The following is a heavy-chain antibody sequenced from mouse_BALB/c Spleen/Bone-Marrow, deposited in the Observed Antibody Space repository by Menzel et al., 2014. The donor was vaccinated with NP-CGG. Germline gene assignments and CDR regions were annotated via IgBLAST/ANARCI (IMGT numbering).Heavy chain of an antibody. CDR1: GFTFSDYY. D-gene: IGHD2-14*01. J-gene: IGHJ3*01. Sequence: EVQVVESGGGLVKPGGSLKLSCAASGFTFSDYYMYWVRQTPEKRLEWVATISDGGTYTYCPDSVKGRFTISRDNAKNNLYLQMSSLKSEDTAMYYCARDGDYRYAWFAYWGQGTLVTVSA. V-gene: IGHV5-4*02. CDR3: ARDGDYRYAWFAY. CDR2: ISDGGTYT.